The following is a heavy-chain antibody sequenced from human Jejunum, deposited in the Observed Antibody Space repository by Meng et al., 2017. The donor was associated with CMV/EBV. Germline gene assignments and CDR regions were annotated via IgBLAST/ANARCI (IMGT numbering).Heavy chain of an antibody. J-gene: IGHJ5*02. Sequence: RQRRVAGPGLLKPSHSLSFTCTVAGCSFSSSNYYWDWIRQPPGKGLEWIGSISYRGTTYYSPSLKSRTTISLDPSNNQFSLRLTSVTAADSAVYYCAIRPLSWFDPWGQGTLVTVSS. V-gene: IGHV4-39*07. CDR3: AIRPLSWFDP. CDR1: GCSFSSSNYY. CDR2: ISYRGTT.